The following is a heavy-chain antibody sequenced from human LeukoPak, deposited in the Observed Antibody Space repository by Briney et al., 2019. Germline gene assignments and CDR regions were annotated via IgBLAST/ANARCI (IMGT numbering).Heavy chain of an antibody. CDR1: GFTFSSYA. CDR3: AKVPIFGVVPDYFDY. D-gene: IGHD3-3*01. Sequence: PGRSLRLSCAASGFTFSSYAMHWVRQAPGKGLEWVSVISGSGGSTNYADSVKGRFTISRDNSKNTLYLQMNSLRVEDTAVYYCAKVPIFGVVPDYFDYWGQGTLVTVSS. J-gene: IGHJ4*02. CDR2: ISGSGGST. V-gene: IGHV3-23*01.